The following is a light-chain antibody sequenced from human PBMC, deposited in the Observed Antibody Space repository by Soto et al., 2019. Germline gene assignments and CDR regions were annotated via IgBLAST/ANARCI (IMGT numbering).Light chain of an antibody. CDR2: EGS. CDR1: SSDVGSYNL. J-gene: IGLJ1*01. CDR3: CSCAGSSTYV. Sequence: QSVLTQPASVSGSPGQSITISCTGPSSDVGSYNLVSWYQQHPGKAPKLMIYEGSKRPSGVSNRFSGSKSGNTASLTISGLQAEDEADYYCCSCAGSSTYVFGTGTKVTVL. V-gene: IGLV2-23*01.